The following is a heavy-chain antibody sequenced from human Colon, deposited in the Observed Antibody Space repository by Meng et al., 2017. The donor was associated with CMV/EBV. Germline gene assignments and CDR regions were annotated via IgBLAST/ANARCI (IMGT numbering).Heavy chain of an antibody. V-gene: IGHV1-2*06. J-gene: IGHJ4*02. CDR3: VRLAGGVDY. Sequence: NVSCKASGYTFIDYKIHWVRQAPGQGPEWLGRINCNSGDTNYAQKFQGRITMTRDTSISTAYMEVASLRSDDTAVYYCVRLAGGVDYWGQGTLVTVSS. CDR2: INCNSGDT. CDR1: GYTFIDYK. D-gene: IGHD3-10*01.